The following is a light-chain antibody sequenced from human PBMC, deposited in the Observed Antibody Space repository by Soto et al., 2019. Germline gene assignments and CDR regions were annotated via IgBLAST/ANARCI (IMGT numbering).Light chain of an antibody. CDR2: AAS. Sequence: DIQMTQSPPSVSASVGDRVALTCRASQGISSWLAWYQQQPGXAPKLLXXAASSLHSGVPSRFSGSGSGTDFTLTISSLQPQDFAVYYCQQRGSWPPSITFGQGTRLEIK. V-gene: IGKV1-12*01. CDR3: QQRGSWPPSIT. CDR1: QGISSW. J-gene: IGKJ5*01.